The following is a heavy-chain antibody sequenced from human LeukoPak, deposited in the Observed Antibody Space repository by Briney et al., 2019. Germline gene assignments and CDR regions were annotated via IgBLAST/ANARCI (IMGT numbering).Heavy chain of an antibody. V-gene: IGHV1-18*01. CDR1: GYTFTSYG. CDR3: ARVWKSSSPNVGWFDP. J-gene: IGHJ5*02. CDR2: ISAYNGNT. D-gene: IGHD6-13*01. Sequence: ASVKVSCKASGYTFTSYGISWVRQAPGQGLEWMGWISAYNGNTNYAQKLQGRVTMTTDTSTSTAYMELRSLRSDDTAVYYCARVWKSSSPNVGWFDPWGQGTLVTVFS.